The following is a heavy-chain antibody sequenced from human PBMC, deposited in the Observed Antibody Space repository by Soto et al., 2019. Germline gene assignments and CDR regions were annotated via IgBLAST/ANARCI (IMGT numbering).Heavy chain of an antibody. CDR3: ARGGSGGSYFFDY. J-gene: IGHJ4*02. Sequence: QVQLQESGPGLVKPSQTLSLTCTVSGGSISSGGYYWSWIRQHPGKGLEWIGYIYYSGSTYYNPSRKSRVTISVDTSKNQFSLKLSSVTAADTAVYYCARGGSGGSYFFDYWGQGTLVTVSS. D-gene: IGHD2-15*01. CDR2: IYYSGST. CDR1: GGSISSGGYY. V-gene: IGHV4-31*03.